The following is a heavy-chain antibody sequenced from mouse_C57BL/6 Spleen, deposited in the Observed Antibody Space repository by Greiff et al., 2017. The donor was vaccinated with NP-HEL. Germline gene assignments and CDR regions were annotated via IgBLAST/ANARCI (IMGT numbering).Heavy chain of an antibody. V-gene: IGHV8-8*01. CDR1: GFSLSTFGMG. D-gene: IGHD1-1*01. CDR2: IWWDDDK. Sequence: QVTLKVCGPGILQPSQTLSLTCSFSGFSLSTFGMGVGWIRQPSGKGLEWLAHIWWDDDKYYNPALKSRLTISKDTSKNQVCLKIANVDTADTATYDCARLITTVYYFDYWGQGTTLTVSS. J-gene: IGHJ2*01. CDR3: ARLITTVYYFDY.